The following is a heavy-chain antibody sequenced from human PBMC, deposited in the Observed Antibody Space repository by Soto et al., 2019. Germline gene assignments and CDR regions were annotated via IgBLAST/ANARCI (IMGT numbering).Heavy chain of an antibody. V-gene: IGHV4-59*08. Sequence: SETLSLTCTVSGGSISSYYWSWIRQPPGKGLEWIGYIYYSGSTNYNPSLKSRVTISVDTSKNQFSLKLSSVTAADTAVYYCARQGYSGLPVDFDYWGQGTLVTVSS. CDR3: ARQGYSGLPVDFDY. CDR1: GGSISSYY. CDR2: IYYSGST. D-gene: IGHD1-26*01. J-gene: IGHJ4*02.